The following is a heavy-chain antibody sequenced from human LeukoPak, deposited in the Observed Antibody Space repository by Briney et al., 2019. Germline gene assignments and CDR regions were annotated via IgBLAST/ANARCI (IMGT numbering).Heavy chain of an antibody. CDR2: ISYDGSNK. D-gene: IGHD4-11*01. J-gene: IGHJ6*02. CDR1: GFTFSSYA. Sequence: GSLRLSCAASGFTFSSYAMHWVRQAPGKGLEWVAVISYDGSNKYYADSVKGRFTISRDNSKNTLYLQMNSLRAEDTAVYYCARGDYSNLYYYYGMDVWGQGTTVTVSS. CDR3: ARGDYSNLYYYYGMDV. V-gene: IGHV3-30-3*01.